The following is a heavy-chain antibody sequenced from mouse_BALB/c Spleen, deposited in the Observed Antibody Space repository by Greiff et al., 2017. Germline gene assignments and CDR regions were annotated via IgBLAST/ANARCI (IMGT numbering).Heavy chain of an antibody. CDR3: ARVSLFITKGMDY. V-gene: IGHV2-9*02. J-gene: IGHJ4*01. CDR2: IWAGGST. CDR1: GFSLTSYG. D-gene: IGHD1-1*01. Sequence: QVQLKESGPGLVAPSQSLSITCTVSGFSLTSYGVHWVRQPPGKGLEWLGVIWAGGSTNYNSALMSRLSISKDNSKSQVFLKMNSLQTDDTAMYYCARVSLFITKGMDYWGQGTSVTVSS.